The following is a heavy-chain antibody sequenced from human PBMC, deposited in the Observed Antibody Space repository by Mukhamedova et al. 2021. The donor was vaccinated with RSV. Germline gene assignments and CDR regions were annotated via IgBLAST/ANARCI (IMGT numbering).Heavy chain of an antibody. V-gene: IGHV3-48*03. D-gene: IGHD6-13*01. J-gene: IGHJ3*01. CDR3: AREYSSRHYLNETFDV. Sequence: VKGRFTISRDNGKNSVYLQLHSLRVDDTAIYYCAREYSSRHYLNETFDVWGQGTVVTVSS.